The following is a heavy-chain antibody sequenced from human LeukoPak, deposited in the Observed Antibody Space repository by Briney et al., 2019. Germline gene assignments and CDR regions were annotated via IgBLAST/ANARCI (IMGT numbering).Heavy chain of an antibody. CDR2: IKQDGSEK. CDR1: GFTFSSYW. V-gene: IGHV3-7*01. J-gene: IGHJ4*02. D-gene: IGHD3-22*01. Sequence: GGSLRLSCAASGFTFSSYWMSWVRQAPGKGLEWVANIKQDGSEKYYVDSVKGRFTISRDNAKNSLYLQMNSLRAEDTAVYYCARDQYYYDSSGYSIWGQGTLVTVSS. CDR3: ARDQYYYDSSGYSI.